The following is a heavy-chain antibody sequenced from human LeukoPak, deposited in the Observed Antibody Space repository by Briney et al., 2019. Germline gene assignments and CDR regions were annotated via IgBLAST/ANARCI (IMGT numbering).Heavy chain of an antibody. CDR2: ISWNSGSI. Sequence: PGGSLRLSCAASGFTFDDYAMHWVRQAPGKGLEWVSGISWNSGSIGYADSVKGRFTISRDNAKNSLYLQMNSLRAEDTALYYCATIAAAGNQFDYWGQGTLVTVSS. J-gene: IGHJ4*02. CDR1: GFTFDDYA. CDR3: ATIAAAGNQFDY. D-gene: IGHD6-13*01. V-gene: IGHV3-9*01.